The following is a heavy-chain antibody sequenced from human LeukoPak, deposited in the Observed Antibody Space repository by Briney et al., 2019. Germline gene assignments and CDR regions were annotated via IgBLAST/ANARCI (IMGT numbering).Heavy chain of an antibody. J-gene: IGHJ4*02. CDR3: ARDGDVGALDY. V-gene: IGHV3-13*01. Sequence: GGSLRLSCAASGFTFSSYDMHWVRQATGKGLEWVSAIGTAGDTYYPGSAKGRFTISRENAKNSLYLQMNSLRAGDTAVYYCARDGDVGALDYWGQGTLVTVSS. CDR1: GFTFSSYD. CDR2: IGTAGDT. D-gene: IGHD1-26*01.